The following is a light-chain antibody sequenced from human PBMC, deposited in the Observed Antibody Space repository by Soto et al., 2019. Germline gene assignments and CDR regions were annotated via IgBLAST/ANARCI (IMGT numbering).Light chain of an antibody. Sequence: IQMTQSPSTLSASVGDRVSITCRASQSIFSWLAWYQQKPGKAPKLLIHKASSLESGVPSRYSGSGSGTEFTLTISGLQPDDLATYYCQQYNSFPYSFGQGTKLEIK. CDR1: QSIFSW. CDR3: QQYNSFPYS. CDR2: KAS. V-gene: IGKV1-5*03. J-gene: IGKJ2*03.